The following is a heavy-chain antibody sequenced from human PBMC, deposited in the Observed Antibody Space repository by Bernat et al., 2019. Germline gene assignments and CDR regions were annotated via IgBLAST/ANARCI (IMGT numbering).Heavy chain of an antibody. CDR1: GYTFTSYG. D-gene: IGHD2-15*01. CDR3: ARDIRVGGYCSGGSCSVFGY. J-gene: IGHJ4*02. Sequence: QVQLVQSGAEVKKPGASVKVSCKASGYTFTSYGISWVRQAPGQGLEWMGWISAYNGNTNYAQKLLGRVTMTTDTSTSTAYMELRSLRSDDTAVYYCARDIRVGGYCSGGSCSVFGYWGQGTLVTVSS. V-gene: IGHV1-18*01. CDR2: ISAYNGNT.